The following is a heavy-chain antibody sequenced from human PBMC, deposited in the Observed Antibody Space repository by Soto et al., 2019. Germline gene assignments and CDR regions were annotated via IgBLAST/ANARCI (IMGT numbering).Heavy chain of an antibody. V-gene: IGHV4-4*07. Sequence: SETLSLTCTVSGDSISGYYWSWIRQPAGKGLECIWRIYASGSTISNPSLRSRVALSVDTSKNQFSLKLNSVTAADTAMYYCARSGYSSGWYTAFDSWSQGTLVTVSS. CDR2: IYASGST. D-gene: IGHD6-19*01. CDR1: GDSISGYY. CDR3: ARSGYSSGWYTAFDS. J-gene: IGHJ4*02.